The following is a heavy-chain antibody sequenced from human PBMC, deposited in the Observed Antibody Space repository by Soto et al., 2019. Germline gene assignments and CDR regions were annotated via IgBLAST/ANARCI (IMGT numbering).Heavy chain of an antibody. CDR1: GFTFSSYS. CDR2: ISSSSSYI. D-gene: IGHD2-15*01. V-gene: IGHV3-21*01. CDR3: ATDVVVVAATRQRFQH. Sequence: EVQLVESGGGLVKPGGSLRLSCAASGFTFSSYSMNWVRQAPGKGLEWVSSISSSSSYIYYADSVKGRFTISRDNAKHSLYLQMNSLRAEDTAVYYCATDVVVVAATRQRFQHWGQGTLVTVSS. J-gene: IGHJ1*01.